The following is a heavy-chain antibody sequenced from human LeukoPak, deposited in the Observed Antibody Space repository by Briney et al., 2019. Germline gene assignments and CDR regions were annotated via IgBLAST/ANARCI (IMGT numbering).Heavy chain of an antibody. J-gene: IGHJ6*03. Sequence: GGSLRLSCAASGFTFSSYWMHWVRQAPGKGLVWVSRINSDGSSTSYADSVKGRFTISRDNAKNSLYLQMNSLRAEDTAVYYCARDGVAGSGKYYYYYMDVWGKGTTVTVSS. V-gene: IGHV3-74*01. CDR3: ARDGVAGSGKYYYYYMDV. CDR1: GFTFSSYW. CDR2: INSDGSST. D-gene: IGHD6-19*01.